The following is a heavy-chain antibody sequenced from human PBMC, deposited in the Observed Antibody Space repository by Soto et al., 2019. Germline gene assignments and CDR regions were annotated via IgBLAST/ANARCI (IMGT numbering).Heavy chain of an antibody. Sequence: EMQLLESGGGLVQPGGSLTLSCAASEVTLVNSAINWVRQAPGKGLEWVSTISSSGAATYYADFVKGRFTISREKSKNTMYMETNSLRAEDTAVYYCAKGSERNVWLWDAFDIWGQGTMVTVSS. CDR1: EVTLVNSA. D-gene: IGHD3-22*01. CDR3: AKGSERNVWLWDAFDI. J-gene: IGHJ3*02. CDR2: ISSSGAAT. V-gene: IGHV3-23*01.